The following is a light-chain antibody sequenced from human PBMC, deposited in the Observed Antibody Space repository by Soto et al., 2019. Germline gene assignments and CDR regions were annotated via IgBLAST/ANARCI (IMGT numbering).Light chain of an antibody. V-gene: IGLV2-14*01. CDR3: SSYTTISTVV. J-gene: IGLJ3*02. Sequence: QSALTQPASVSGSPGQSITISCTGTSSDVGGYHYVSWYQQHPGKAPKLMIYDVNNPPSGVSNRFSGSKSGNTASLTISGLQAEDEANYYCSSYTTISTVVFGGGTQLTVL. CDR1: SSDVGGYHY. CDR2: DVN.